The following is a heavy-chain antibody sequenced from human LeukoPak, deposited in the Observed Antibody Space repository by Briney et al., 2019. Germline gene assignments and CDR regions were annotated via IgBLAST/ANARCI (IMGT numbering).Heavy chain of an antibody. J-gene: IGHJ4*02. CDR1: GFSFSDNY. V-gene: IGHV3-11*05. Sequence: GGSLRLSCAASGFSFSDNYMSWIRQAPGKGLEWVSYISNSGSYTNYPDSVKGRFTISRDNAKNSLHLQMNSLRAEDTAVYFCAKDSASYGRFDYWGQGTLVTVSS. CDR3: AKDSASYGRFDY. D-gene: IGHD5-18*01. CDR2: ISNSGSYT.